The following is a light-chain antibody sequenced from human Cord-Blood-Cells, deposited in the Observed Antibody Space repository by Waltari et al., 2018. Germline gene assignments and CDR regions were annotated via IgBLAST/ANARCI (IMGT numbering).Light chain of an antibody. CDR2: DVS. Sequence: QSALTQPRSVSGSPGQSVTIPCPGTNSDVGGYHYVSWYQQPPGSAPKLMIYDVSKRPSGVPDRCSGSKSGNTASLTISGLQAEDEADYYCCSYAGTDVVFGGGTKLTVL. J-gene: IGLJ2*01. V-gene: IGLV2-11*01. CDR3: CSYAGTDVV. CDR1: NSDVGGYHY.